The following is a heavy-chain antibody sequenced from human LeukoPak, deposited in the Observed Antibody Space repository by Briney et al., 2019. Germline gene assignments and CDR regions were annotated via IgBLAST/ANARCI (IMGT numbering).Heavy chain of an antibody. J-gene: IGHJ3*02. D-gene: IGHD2-2*01. V-gene: IGHV4-39*01. CDR3: ATYIVVVPPELRVDAFDI. CDR2: IYYSGST. Sequence: KPSETLSLTCTVSGGSISSSSYYWGWIRQPPGKGLEWIGSIYYSGSTYYNPSLKSRVTISVDTSKNQFSLKLSSVPAADTAVYYCATYIVVVPPELRVDAFDIWGQGPMVTVSS. CDR1: GGSISSSSYY.